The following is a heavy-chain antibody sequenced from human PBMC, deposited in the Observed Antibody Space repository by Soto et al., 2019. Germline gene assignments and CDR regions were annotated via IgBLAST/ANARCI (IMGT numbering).Heavy chain of an antibody. CDR3: ASRLGDRGVYWYLDL. Sequence: SETLSLTCTFSVGSISSGGYSWSWIRQPPGKGLEWIGYIYYSGTTYYNPSLKSRVSLSVDRSKNQFSLKLTSVTAADTAVYYCASRLGDRGVYWYLDLGARGTLVTV. CDR1: VGSISSGGYS. D-gene: IGHD3-16*01. CDR2: IYYSGTT. V-gene: IGHV4-30-2*01. J-gene: IGHJ2*01.